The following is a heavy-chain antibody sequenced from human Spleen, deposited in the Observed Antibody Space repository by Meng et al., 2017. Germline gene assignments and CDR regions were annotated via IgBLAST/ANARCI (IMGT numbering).Heavy chain of an antibody. Sequence: ASVKVSCKASGYTFTSYDINWVRQATGQGLEWMGWMNPNSGNTGYAQKFQGRVTMTRNTSISTAYMELSSLRAEDTAVYYCTSRERHCSSTSCYDWYYYYGMGVWGQGTTVTVSS. CDR1: GYTFTSYD. CDR3: TSRERHCSSTSCYDWYYYYGMGV. V-gene: IGHV1-8*01. CDR2: MNPNSGNT. D-gene: IGHD2-2*01. J-gene: IGHJ6*02.